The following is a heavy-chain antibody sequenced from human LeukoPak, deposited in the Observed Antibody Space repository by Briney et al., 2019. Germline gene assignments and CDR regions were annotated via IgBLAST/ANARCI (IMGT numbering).Heavy chain of an antibody. Sequence: GGSLRLSCAASGFTFDDYAMHWVRQAPGKGLEWVSGISWNSGSIGYADSVKGRFTISRDNAKNSLYLQMNSLRAEDTAVYYCATRSSYSSGWYAGYFDLWGRGTLVTVSS. CDR3: ATRSSYSSGWYAGYFDL. D-gene: IGHD6-19*01. CDR2: ISWNSGSI. CDR1: GFTFDDYA. V-gene: IGHV3-9*01. J-gene: IGHJ2*01.